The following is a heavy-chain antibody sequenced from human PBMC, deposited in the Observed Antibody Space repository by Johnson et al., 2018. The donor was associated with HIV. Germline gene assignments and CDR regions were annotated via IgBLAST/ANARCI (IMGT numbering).Heavy chain of an antibody. CDR3: ARGRTVVSVFDI. V-gene: IGHV3-74*02. J-gene: IGHJ3*02. CDR1: GFTISTFW. Sequence: VQLVESGGALVQPGGSLRLSCEVSGFTISTFWMHWVRQVPGKGLMWVSRISGDGSSLSYADSVKGRFTISRDNAKNTLSLQMNSLRAEDTAVYYCARGRTVVSVFDIWGQGTMVTVSS. D-gene: IGHD3-3*01. CDR2: ISGDGSSL.